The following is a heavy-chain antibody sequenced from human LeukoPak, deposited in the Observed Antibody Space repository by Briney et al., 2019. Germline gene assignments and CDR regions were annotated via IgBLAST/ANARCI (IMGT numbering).Heavy chain of an antibody. CDR1: GGSFSGYY. V-gene: IGHV4-34*01. Sequence: SEALSLTCAVYGGSFSGYYWSWIRQPPGKGLEWIGEINHSGSTNYNPSLKSRVTISVDTSKNQFSLKLSSVTAADTAVYYCARTNYDSSGYYNWGQGTLVTVSS. J-gene: IGHJ4*02. D-gene: IGHD3-22*01. CDR3: ARTNYDSSGYYN. CDR2: INHSGST.